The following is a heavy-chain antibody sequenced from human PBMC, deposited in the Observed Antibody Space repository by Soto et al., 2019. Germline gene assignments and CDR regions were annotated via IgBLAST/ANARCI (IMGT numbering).Heavy chain of an antibody. CDR1: GDSISSSSFH. V-gene: IGHV4-39*01. D-gene: IGHD6-13*01. Sequence: QLQLQESSTGLVKPSETLSLTCTVSGDSISSSSFHWGWIRQPPGKGLEWIGSIYYSGSTYYSPSLKRRVTISVDTSKNQFSLKLSSVTAADTAVYYCARRDRAAGTDWWFDPWGQGTLVTVSS. J-gene: IGHJ5*02. CDR3: ARRDRAAGTDWWFDP. CDR2: IYYSGST.